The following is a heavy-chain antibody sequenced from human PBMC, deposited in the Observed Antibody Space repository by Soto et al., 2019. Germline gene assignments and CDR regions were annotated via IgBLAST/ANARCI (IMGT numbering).Heavy chain of an antibody. D-gene: IGHD2-2*01. V-gene: IGHV3-23*01. CDR3: AKDPSVVVPAAEADWLDP. CDR1: GFTFSSYA. Sequence: PGGSLRLSCAASGFTFSSYAMSWVRQAPGKGLEWVSAISGSGGSTYYADSVKGRFTISRDNSKNTLYLQMNSLRAEDTAVYYCAKDPSVVVPAAEADWLDPWGQGTLVTVSS. J-gene: IGHJ5*02. CDR2: ISGSGGST.